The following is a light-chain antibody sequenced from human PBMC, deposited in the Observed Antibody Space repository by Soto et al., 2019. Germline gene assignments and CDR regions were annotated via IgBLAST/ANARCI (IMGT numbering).Light chain of an antibody. CDR3: LQYGSSPL. CDR2: GAS. CDR1: QSFISMH. V-gene: IGKV3-20*01. Sequence: EIALTQSPGTLSLSRGERATLSCRASQSFISMHLALYQQKPVQAPRLLIYGASGRATGIPDRFSGSGSGTDFTLTIIRLEPEDFAVYYCLQYGSSPLFGQGTRLEI. J-gene: IGKJ5*01.